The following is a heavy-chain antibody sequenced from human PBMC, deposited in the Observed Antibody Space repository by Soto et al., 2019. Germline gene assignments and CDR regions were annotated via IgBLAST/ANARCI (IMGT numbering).Heavy chain of an antibody. Sequence: GESLKISCKGSVYSFTSSWIGWVRQMPGKGLEWMGIIYPGDSDTRYSPSFQGQVTITADKSSSTAYLQWSSLKASDTAIYYCARRIVLGETFDYWGQGTLVTVSS. D-gene: IGHD3-3*02. CDR3: ARRIVLGETFDY. CDR1: VYSFTSSW. J-gene: IGHJ4*02. V-gene: IGHV5-51*01. CDR2: IYPGDSDT.